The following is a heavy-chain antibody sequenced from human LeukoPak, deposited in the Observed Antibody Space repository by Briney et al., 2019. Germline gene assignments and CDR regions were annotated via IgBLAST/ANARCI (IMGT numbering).Heavy chain of an antibody. CDR3: ATRNFGDYGAFDI. Sequence: ASVKVSCKVSGYTLSDLAMHWVRQAPGKGLEWMGGLDPEDSEAIYAQPLQGRVTMTEDTSSDTAYMVLSSLRSEDTAVYSCATRNFGDYGAFDIWGQGTMVTVSS. CDR2: LDPEDSEA. V-gene: IGHV1-24*01. J-gene: IGHJ3*02. D-gene: IGHD4-17*01. CDR1: GYTLSDLA.